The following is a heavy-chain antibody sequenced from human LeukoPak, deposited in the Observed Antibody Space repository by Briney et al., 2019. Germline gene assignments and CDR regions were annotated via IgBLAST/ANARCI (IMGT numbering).Heavy chain of an antibody. Sequence: GASVKVACKASGYTFTGYYMHWVRQAPGQGLEWMGWINPNSGGTNYAQKFQGWVTMTRDTSISTAYMELSRLRSDDTAVYYCARGALLWFGELPRESLGYWGQGTLVTVSS. CDR3: ARGALLWFGELPRESLGY. V-gene: IGHV1-2*04. J-gene: IGHJ4*02. CDR1: GYTFTGYY. D-gene: IGHD3-10*01. CDR2: INPNSGGT.